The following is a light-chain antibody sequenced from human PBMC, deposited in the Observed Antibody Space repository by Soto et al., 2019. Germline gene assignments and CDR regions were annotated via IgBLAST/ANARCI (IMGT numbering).Light chain of an antibody. CDR3: FSYTSSTAYV. Sequence: QSALTQPASVSGSPGQSITISCTGTSSDVGGYNYVSWYQQHPGKAPKLMIYEVSNRPSGISKRFSASKSGNTASLTISGLQAEDEADYYCFSYTSSTAYVFGTGTKVTVL. CDR1: SSDVGGYNY. J-gene: IGLJ1*01. CDR2: EVS. V-gene: IGLV2-14*01.